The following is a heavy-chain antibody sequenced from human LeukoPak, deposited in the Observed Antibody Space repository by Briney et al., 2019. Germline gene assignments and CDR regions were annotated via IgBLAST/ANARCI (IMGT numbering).Heavy chain of an antibody. CDR2: IYPGDSDT. D-gene: IGHD4-23*01. Sequence: GESLKISCKGSGYSFTSYWIGWVRQMPGKGLEWMGIIYPGDSDTRYSPSFQGQVTISADKSISTAYLQWSSLKASDTAMYYRARHIDDYGGNSGYYYYYMDVWGKGTTVTVSS. CDR1: GYSFTSYW. CDR3: ARHIDDYGGNSGYYYYYMDV. V-gene: IGHV5-51*01. J-gene: IGHJ6*03.